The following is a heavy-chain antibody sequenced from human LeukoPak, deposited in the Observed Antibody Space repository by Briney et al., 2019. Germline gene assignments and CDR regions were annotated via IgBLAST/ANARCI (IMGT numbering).Heavy chain of an antibody. CDR2: INHSGST. Sequence: PPETLSLTCAVYGGSFSGYYWSWLRQPPGKGLEWIGEINHSGSTNYNPSLKSRVTISVDTSKNQFSLKLSSVTAADTAVYYCAGGQSNFWSGYPPHFDYWGQGTLVTVSS. V-gene: IGHV4-34*01. D-gene: IGHD3-3*01. CDR3: AGGQSNFWSGYPPHFDY. CDR1: GGSFSGYY. J-gene: IGHJ4*02.